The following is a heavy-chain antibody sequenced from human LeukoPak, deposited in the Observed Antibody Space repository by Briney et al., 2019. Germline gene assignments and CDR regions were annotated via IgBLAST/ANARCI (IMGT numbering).Heavy chain of an antibody. J-gene: IGHJ3*02. CDR3: ARGPSGLRSPFNT. Sequence: SEALSLTCTVSGGSISSSNYYWGWIRQPPGKGLEWIGSIYYSGSTYYSPSLKSRVTISVDTSKNQFSLKLTSVTAADTAVYYCARGPSGLRSPFNTWGQGTTVTVSS. D-gene: IGHD5-12*01. CDR2: IYYSGST. V-gene: IGHV4-39*07. CDR1: GGSISSSNYY.